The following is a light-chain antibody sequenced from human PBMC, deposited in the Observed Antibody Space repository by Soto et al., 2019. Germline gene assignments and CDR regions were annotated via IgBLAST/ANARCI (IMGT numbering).Light chain of an antibody. CDR3: QQCSNWPLT. Sequence: EIVLSQSPGTLSSSPGERATLSCRASQIVSSSYLAWYQQKPGQAPRLLIYGASSRATGIPDRFSGSGSGTDFTLTISRLEPEDFAVYYCQQCSNWPLTFGGGTKVDI. V-gene: IGKV3D-20*02. J-gene: IGKJ4*01. CDR1: QIVSSSY. CDR2: GAS.